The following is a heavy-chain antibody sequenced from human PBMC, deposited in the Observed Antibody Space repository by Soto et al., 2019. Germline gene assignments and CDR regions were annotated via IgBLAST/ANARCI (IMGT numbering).Heavy chain of an antibody. J-gene: IGHJ6*02. V-gene: IGHV1-69*12. CDR2: IIPIFGTA. CDR1: GGTFSSYA. Sequence: QVQLVQSGAEVKKPGSSVKVSCKASGGTFSSYAISWVRQAPGPGLEWVGGIIPIFGTADYAQKFQGRVTITADESTSTAYMELIILRSEDTAVYYCARQGSNEYYYYGMDVWGQGTTVTVSS. CDR3: ARQGSNEYYYYGMDV. D-gene: IGHD3-10*01.